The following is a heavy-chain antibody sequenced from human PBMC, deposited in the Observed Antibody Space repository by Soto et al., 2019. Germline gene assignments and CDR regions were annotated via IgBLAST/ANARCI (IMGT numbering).Heavy chain of an antibody. V-gene: IGHV3-21*02. J-gene: IGHJ4*02. CDR2: ISSTSTYI. Sequence: EVQLVESGGGLVKPGGSLRLSCEGSGFTFSRYSMNWVRQAPGKGLEWVASISSTSTYIYYGDSVKGRFTIARDNAKNSLYLQMDSLRDEDTALYYCASEYCTGNSCYSRIFDYWGQGTLVTLSS. CDR3: ASEYCTGNSCYSRIFDY. CDR1: GFTFSRYS. D-gene: IGHD2-8*01.